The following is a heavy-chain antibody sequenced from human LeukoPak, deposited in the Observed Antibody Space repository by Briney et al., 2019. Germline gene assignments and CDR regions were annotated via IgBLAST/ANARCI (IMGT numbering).Heavy chain of an antibody. J-gene: IGHJ6*02. CDR1: GGSISSYY. D-gene: IGHD6-6*01. V-gene: IGHV4-4*07. CDR3: ARGSIAARRVSDYYYGMDV. Sequence: PSETLSLTCTVSGGSISSYYWSWIRQPAGKGLEWIGRIYTSGSTNYNPSLKSRVTMSVDTSKNQFSLKLSSVTAADTAVYYCARGSIAARRVSDYYYGMDVWGQGTTVTVSS. CDR2: IYTSGST.